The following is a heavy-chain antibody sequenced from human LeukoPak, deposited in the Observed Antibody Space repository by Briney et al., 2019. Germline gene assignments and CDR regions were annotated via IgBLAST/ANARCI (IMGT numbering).Heavy chain of an antibody. CDR1: GFTFSSYS. CDR2: ISSSSSYI. V-gene: IGHV3-21*01. D-gene: IGHD4-17*01. J-gene: IGHJ3*02. CDR3: AGDQLNDYGDPDAFDI. Sequence: PGGSLRLSCAASGFTFSSYSMNWVRQAPGKGLEWVSSISSSSSYIYYADSVKGRFTISRDNAKNSLYLQMNSLRAEDTAVYYCAGDQLNDYGDPDAFDIWGQGTMVTVSS.